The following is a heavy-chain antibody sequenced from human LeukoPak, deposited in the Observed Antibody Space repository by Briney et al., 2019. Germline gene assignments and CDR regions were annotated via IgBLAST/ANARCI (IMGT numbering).Heavy chain of an antibody. CDR3: ARTYGSGSYRRFDY. Sequence: ASVKVSCKASGYTFTGYYMHWVRPAPGQGLEWMGWINPNSGGTNYAQKFQGRVTMTRDTSISTAYMELSRLRSDDTAVYYCARTYGSGSYRRFDYWGQGTLVTVSS. V-gene: IGHV1-2*02. CDR1: GYTFTGYY. D-gene: IGHD3-10*01. J-gene: IGHJ4*02. CDR2: INPNSGGT.